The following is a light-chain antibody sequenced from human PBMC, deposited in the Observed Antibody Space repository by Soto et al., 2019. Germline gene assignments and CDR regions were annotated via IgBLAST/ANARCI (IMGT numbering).Light chain of an antibody. V-gene: IGKV3-20*01. J-gene: IGKJ3*01. Sequence: IVLTQSAGTLSLSPGERATLSCRASQSVSNNYLAWYQQKPGQAPRLLIYGASNRATGIPDRFSGSGSGTDFTLTISSLQSDDFAVYYCQQYNNWPPTFGPGTKVDIK. CDR2: GAS. CDR1: QSVSNNY. CDR3: QQYNNWPPT.